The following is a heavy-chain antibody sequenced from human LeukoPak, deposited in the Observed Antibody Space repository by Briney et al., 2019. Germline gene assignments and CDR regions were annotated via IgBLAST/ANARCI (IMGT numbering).Heavy chain of an antibody. CDR1: GGTFSSYA. CDR2: IIPIFGTA. CDR3: ARDSSSWTYFDY. V-gene: IGHV1-69*05. D-gene: IGHD6-13*01. Sequence: SVKVSCKASGGTFSSYAISWVRQAPGQGLEWMGRIIPIFGTANYAQKFQGRVTITTDESTSTAYMELSSLRSEDTAVYHCARDSSSWTYFDYWGQGTLVTVSS. J-gene: IGHJ4*02.